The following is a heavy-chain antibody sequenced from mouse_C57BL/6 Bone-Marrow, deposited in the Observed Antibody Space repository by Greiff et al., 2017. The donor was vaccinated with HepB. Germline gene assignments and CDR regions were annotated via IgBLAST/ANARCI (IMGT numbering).Heavy chain of an antibody. CDR3: ASLYYDYDSWFAY. CDR2: ISDGGSYT. CDR1: GFTFSSYA. D-gene: IGHD2-4*01. Sequence: DVKLVESGGGLVKPGGSLKLPCAASGFTFSSYAMSWVRQTPEKRLEWVATISDGGSYTYYPDNVKGRFTISRDNAKNNLYLQMSHLKSEDTAMYYCASLYYDYDSWFAYWGQGTLVTVSA. J-gene: IGHJ3*01. V-gene: IGHV5-4*03.